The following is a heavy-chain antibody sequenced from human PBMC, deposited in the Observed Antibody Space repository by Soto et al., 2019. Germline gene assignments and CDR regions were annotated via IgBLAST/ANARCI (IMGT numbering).Heavy chain of an antibody. CDR3: ARVTTDYYYYMDG. CDR2: IIPILGIA. Sequence: QVQLVQSGAEVKKPGSSVKVSCKASGGTFSSYTISWVRQAPGQGLEWMGRIIPILGIANYAQKFQGRVTITADKSTSTAYMELSSLRSEDTAVYYCARVTTDYYYYMDGWGKGTTVTVSS. D-gene: IGHD4-4*01. V-gene: IGHV1-69*02. CDR1: GGTFSSYT. J-gene: IGHJ6*03.